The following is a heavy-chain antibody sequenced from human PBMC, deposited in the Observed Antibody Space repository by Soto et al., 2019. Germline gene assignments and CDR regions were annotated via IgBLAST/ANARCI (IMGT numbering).Heavy chain of an antibody. Sequence: SETLSLTCSVSGDSISTVDYFWAWIRQPPGQALEYIGYIYKRATTYYNPSFASRVAISLDTSKSQFSLNVTSVTAADTAVYFCARGRYCLTGRCFPNWFDSWGQGALVTVSS. CDR3: ARGRYCLTGRCFPNWFDS. J-gene: IGHJ5*01. CDR2: IYKRATT. CDR1: GDSISTVDYF. D-gene: IGHD2-15*01. V-gene: IGHV4-30-4*01.